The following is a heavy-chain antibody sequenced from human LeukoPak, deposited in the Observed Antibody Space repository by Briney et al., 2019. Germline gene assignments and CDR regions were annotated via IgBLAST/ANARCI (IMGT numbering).Heavy chain of an antibody. CDR2: IYYSGST. D-gene: IGHD3-9*01. CDR1: GGSISSYY. CDR3: ARTSDILTGYTIPFFY. J-gene: IGHJ4*02. V-gene: IGHV4-59*08. Sequence: SETLSLTCTVSGGSISSYYWSWIRQPPGQGLEWIGYIYYSGSTNYNPSLKSRVTISVDTSKNQFSLKLSSVTAADTAVYYCARTSDILTGYTIPFFYWGQGTLVTVSS.